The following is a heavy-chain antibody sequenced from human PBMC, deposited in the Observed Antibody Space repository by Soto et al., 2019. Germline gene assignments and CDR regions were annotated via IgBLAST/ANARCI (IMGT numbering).Heavy chain of an antibody. CDR2: IYSGGTT. J-gene: IGHJ4*02. V-gene: IGHV3-66*01. D-gene: IGHD2-21*02. CDR3: AREVLGGVTLSGFGH. CDR1: GFTISSIY. Sequence: EVQLVESGGGLVQPGGSLRLSCAASGFTISSIYMTWLRQAPGKGLEWLSVIYSGGTTHYADSVKGRFTISRDNSKNAVYLQENSQRAEDTSVYYCAREVLGGVTLSGFGHWGQGTLVIVSS.